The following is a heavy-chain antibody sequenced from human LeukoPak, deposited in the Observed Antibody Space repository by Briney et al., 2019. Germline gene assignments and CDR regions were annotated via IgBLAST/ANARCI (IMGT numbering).Heavy chain of an antibody. CDR2: IFYSGST. Sequence: PSETLSLTCTVSGGSISTANYYWGWVRQPPGKGLEWIGNIFYSGSTYYSPPLKSRLTISLDTSKNQFSLKLTSVTAADTAVYYCARGYSSSWYLNWFDPWGQGTLVTVSS. J-gene: IGHJ5*02. V-gene: IGHV4-39*07. CDR1: GGSISTANYY. CDR3: ARGYSSSWYLNWFDP. D-gene: IGHD6-13*01.